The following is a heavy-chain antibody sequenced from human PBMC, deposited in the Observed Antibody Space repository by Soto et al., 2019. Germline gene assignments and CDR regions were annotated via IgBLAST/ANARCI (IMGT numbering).Heavy chain of an antibody. J-gene: IGHJ4*02. V-gene: IGHV3-30-3*01. D-gene: IGHD1-1*01. CDR1: GFTFTSHA. Sequence: GGSLRLSCAASGFTFTSHAMHWVRQTPGEGLEWVAIISDYGTRKFYADSVQGRFSISRDNARNTLYLQMNSLTIEDTGIFYCARDIGVGGTSGIPDYWGQGT. CDR2: ISDYGTRK. CDR3: ARDIGVGGTSGIPDY.